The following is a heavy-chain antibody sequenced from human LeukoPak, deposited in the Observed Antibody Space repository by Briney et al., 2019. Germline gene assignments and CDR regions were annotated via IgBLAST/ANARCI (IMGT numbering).Heavy chain of an antibody. CDR1: GGSISSYY. V-gene: IGHV4-59*08. J-gene: IGHJ3*02. CDR3: VRHTLVGARNAFDI. D-gene: IGHD1-26*01. CDR2: MYYSGNT. Sequence: SETLSLTCNVSGGSISSYYWSWIRQPPGKGLEWIGYMYYSGNTNYNPSLKSRVTTSVDSSKNQFSLKLSSVTAADTAVYYCVRHTLVGARNAFDIWGQGTMVTVSS.